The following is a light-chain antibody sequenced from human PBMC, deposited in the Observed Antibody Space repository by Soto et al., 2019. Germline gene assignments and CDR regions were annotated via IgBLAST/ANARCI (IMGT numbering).Light chain of an antibody. J-gene: IGKJ2*01. CDR2: GAS. V-gene: IGKV3-20*01. CDR3: QQYGSSPYT. CDR1: QSVSSSY. Sequence: EIVLTQSPGTLSLSPGERATLSCRASQSVSSSYLAWYQQKPGQAPRLLMYGASSRATGIPERFSGGGSATDFTLTISRLEPEDFAVYYCQQYGSSPYTFGQGTKLEIK.